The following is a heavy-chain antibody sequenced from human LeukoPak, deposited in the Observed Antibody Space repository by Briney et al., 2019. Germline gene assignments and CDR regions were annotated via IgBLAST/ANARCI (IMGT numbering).Heavy chain of an antibody. CDR2: ISGSGGST. V-gene: IGHV3-23*01. CDR3: AKKGPSAGATIPYYYYYMDV. CDR1: GFTFSSYA. J-gene: IGHJ6*03. Sequence: PGGSLRLSCAASGFTFSSYAMSWVRQAPGKGLEWVSAISGSGGSTYYADSVKGRFTISRDNSKNTLYLQMNSLRAEDTAVYYCAKKGPSAGATIPYYYYYMDVWGKGTTVTVSS. D-gene: IGHD5-12*01.